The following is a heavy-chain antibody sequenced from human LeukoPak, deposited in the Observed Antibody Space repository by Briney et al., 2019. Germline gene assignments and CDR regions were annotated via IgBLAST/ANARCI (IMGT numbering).Heavy chain of an antibody. Sequence: PSETLSLTCTVSGGSITGYYWSRIRQSPGKAPEWIGYISHRGTTKYNLSLKSRVTMSVDTSKNQFSLRLNSVIAADTAIYYCARGFEGVAGWFDPWGQGALVTVSS. CDR3: ARGFEGVAGWFDP. CDR1: GGSITGYY. J-gene: IGHJ5*02. D-gene: IGHD3-16*01. CDR2: ISHRGTT. V-gene: IGHV4-59*01.